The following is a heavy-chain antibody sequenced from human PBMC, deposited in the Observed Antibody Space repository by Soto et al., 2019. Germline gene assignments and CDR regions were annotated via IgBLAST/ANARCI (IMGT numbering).Heavy chain of an antibody. CDR3: ARVFMIFWLVVKIPVLGRDF. Sequence: QGLEWMGWINTNTGNPTYAQGSTGRLVFSLDTSVSTAYLQICSLKAEDTAVYYCARVFMIFWLVVKIPVLGRDFWCQGTTITVCS. V-gene: IGHV7-4-1*01. J-gene: IGHJ6*02. CDR2: INTNTGNP. D-gene: IGHD3-9*01.